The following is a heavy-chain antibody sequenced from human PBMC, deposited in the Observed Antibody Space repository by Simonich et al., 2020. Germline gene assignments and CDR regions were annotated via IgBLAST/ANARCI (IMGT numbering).Heavy chain of an antibody. CDR1: GGSISSSSYY. V-gene: IGHV4-39*01. D-gene: IGHD1-1*01. CDR3: ARHRLVDGTTGTTGVDYYYGMDV. Sequence: QLQLQESGPGLVKPSETLSLTCTVSGGSISSSSYYWGWIRQPPGKGLGWFGEIKQSRSNNYNATLKRRVTISVDTAKNHFSLKLSSVTAADTAVYYCARHRLVDGTTGTTGVDYYYGMDVWGQGTTVTVSS. J-gene: IGHJ6*02. CDR2: IKQSRSN.